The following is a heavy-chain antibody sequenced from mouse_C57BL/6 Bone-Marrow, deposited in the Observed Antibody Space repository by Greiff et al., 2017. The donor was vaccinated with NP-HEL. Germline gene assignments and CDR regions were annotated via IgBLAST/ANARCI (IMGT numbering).Heavy chain of an antibody. CDR3: ARDYYGSSYGY. V-gene: IGHV1-63*01. CDR1: GYTFTNYW. D-gene: IGHD1-1*01. Sequence: QVQLQQSGAELVRPGPSVKMSCKASGYTFTNYWIGWAKQRPGHGLEWIGDIYPGGGYTNNNEKFKGKATLTADKSSSTAYMQFSSLTSEDSAINNSARDYYGSSYGYWGQGTTLTVSS. CDR2: IYPGGGYT. J-gene: IGHJ2*01.